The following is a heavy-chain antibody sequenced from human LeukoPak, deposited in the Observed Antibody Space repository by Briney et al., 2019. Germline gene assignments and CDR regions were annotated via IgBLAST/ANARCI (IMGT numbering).Heavy chain of an antibody. J-gene: IGHJ5*02. Sequence: SETLSLTCTVSGGSISSYYWSWIRQPPGKGLEWIGYIYYSGSTNYNPSLTSRVTISVDTSKNQFSLKLSSVTAADTAVYYCARDGPTDYYDNPWFDPWGQGTLVTVSS. CDR1: GGSISSYY. V-gene: IGHV4-59*01. CDR2: IYYSGST. CDR3: ARDGPTDYYDNPWFDP. D-gene: IGHD3-22*01.